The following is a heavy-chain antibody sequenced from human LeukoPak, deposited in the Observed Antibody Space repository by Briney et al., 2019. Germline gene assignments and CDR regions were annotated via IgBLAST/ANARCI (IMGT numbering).Heavy chain of an antibody. CDR1: GFTFSSYS. D-gene: IGHD4-17*01. CDR3: ARVPYGDYGIGY. J-gene: IGHJ4*02. CDR2: ISSSSSYI. Sequence: GGSLRLSCAASGFTFSSYSMNWVRQAPGKGLEWVSSISSSSSYIYYADSVKGRFTISRDNAKNSLYLQMNSLRAEDTAVYYCARVPYGDYGIGYWGQGTLVTVSS. V-gene: IGHV3-21*01.